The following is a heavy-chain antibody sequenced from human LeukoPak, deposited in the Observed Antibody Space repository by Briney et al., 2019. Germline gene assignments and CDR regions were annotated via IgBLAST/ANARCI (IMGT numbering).Heavy chain of an antibody. J-gene: IGHJ4*02. CDR1: GGSISSSSYY. Sequence: SETLSLTCTVSGGSISSSSYYWGWIRQPPGKGLEWIGSIYYSGSTYYNPSLKSRVTISVDTSKNQFSLKLSSVTAADTTVYYCARRGSCSSTSCYVDYWGQGTLVTVSS. CDR3: ARRGSCSSTSCYVDY. CDR2: IYYSGST. V-gene: IGHV4-39*01. D-gene: IGHD2-2*01.